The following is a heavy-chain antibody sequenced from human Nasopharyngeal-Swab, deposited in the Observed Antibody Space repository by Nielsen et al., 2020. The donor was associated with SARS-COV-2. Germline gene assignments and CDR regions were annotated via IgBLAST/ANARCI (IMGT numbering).Heavy chain of an antibody. Sequence: SVKVSCKASGGTFSRYGMRWVRQAPGQGLEWMGGIIPIFGTANYAQKFQGRVTITADESTSTAYMELSSLRSEDTAVYYCARGEGSYTRSFDYWGQGTLVTVSS. CDR2: IIPIFGTA. V-gene: IGHV1-69*13. CDR3: ARGEGSYTRSFDY. CDR1: GGTFSRYG. D-gene: IGHD1-26*01. J-gene: IGHJ4*02.